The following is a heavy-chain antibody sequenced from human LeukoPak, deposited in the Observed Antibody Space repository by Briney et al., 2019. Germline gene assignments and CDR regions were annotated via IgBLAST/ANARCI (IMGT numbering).Heavy chain of an antibody. V-gene: IGHV3-23*01. CDR3: AKDLGYDYVLGAFDI. D-gene: IGHD3-16*01. CDR2: ISGSGGST. J-gene: IGHJ3*02. CDR1: GFTFSSYG. Sequence: PGGSLRLSCAASGFTFSSYGMSWVRQAPGKGLEWVSAISGSGGSTYYADSVKGRFTISRDNSKNTLYLQMNSLRAEDTAVYYCAKDLGYDYVLGAFDIWGQGTMVTVSS.